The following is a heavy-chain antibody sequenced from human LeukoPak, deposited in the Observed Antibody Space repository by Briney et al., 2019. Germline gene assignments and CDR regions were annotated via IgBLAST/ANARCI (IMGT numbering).Heavy chain of an antibody. V-gene: IGHV3-33*01. J-gene: IGHJ5*02. CDR1: GFTFSSYG. CDR3: ARNMELRYFDWTPGRFDP. Sequence: PGRSLRLSCAAPGFTFSSYGMHWVRQAPGKRLEWVAVICYDGSNKYYADSLKGRFTISRDNSKNTLYLQMNSLRAEETAVYYCARNMELRYFDWTPGRFDPWGQGNLVTVSS. CDR2: ICYDGSNK. D-gene: IGHD3-9*01.